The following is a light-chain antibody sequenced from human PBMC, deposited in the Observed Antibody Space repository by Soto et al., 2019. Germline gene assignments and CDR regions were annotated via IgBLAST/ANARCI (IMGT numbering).Light chain of an antibody. CDR3: QQNYSATWT. CDR1: QSISTY. V-gene: IGKV1-39*01. CDR2: AAS. Sequence: DIQMTQSPSSLSASVGDRLTITCRASQSISTYLNWYQQKPGKAPKLLIYAASTLQSGVPSRFSGSGSETDFTLTISSLQPEDFASYSCQQNYSATWTFGQGTKVDIK. J-gene: IGKJ1*01.